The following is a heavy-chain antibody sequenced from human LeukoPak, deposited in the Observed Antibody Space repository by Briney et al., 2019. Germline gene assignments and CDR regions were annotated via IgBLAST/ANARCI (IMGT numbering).Heavy chain of an antibody. V-gene: IGHV3-7*01. D-gene: IGHD3-10*02. CDR1: GFTFSDFW. J-gene: IGHJ6*04. CDR2: IKKDGSEK. CDR3: AELGITMIGGV. Sequence: PGGSLRLSCAASGFTFSDFWMSWVRQAPGKGLEWVANIKKDGSEKYYVDSVEGRFTISRDNAKNSLYLQVNSLRAEDTAVYYCAELGITMIGGVWGKGTTVTISS.